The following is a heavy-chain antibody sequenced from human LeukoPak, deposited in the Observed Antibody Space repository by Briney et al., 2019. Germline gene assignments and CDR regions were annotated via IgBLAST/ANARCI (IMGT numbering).Heavy chain of an antibody. Sequence: GGSLRLSCAASGFTFSSYSMSWVRQAPGKGLEWVSSISSSSSYIYYADSVKGRFTISRDNAKNSLYLQMNSLRAEDTAVYYCATPPLCSSTSRKYSKRDYWGQGTLVTVSS. CDR2: ISSSSSYI. D-gene: IGHD2-2*01. J-gene: IGHJ4*02. V-gene: IGHV3-21*01. CDR3: ATPPLCSSTSRKYSKRDY. CDR1: GFTFSSYS.